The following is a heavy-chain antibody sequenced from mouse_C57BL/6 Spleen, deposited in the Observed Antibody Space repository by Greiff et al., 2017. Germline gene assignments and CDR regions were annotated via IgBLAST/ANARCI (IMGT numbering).Heavy chain of an antibody. J-gene: IGHJ2*01. CDR1: GYSFTGYY. CDR2: INPSTGGT. D-gene: IGHD1-1*01. V-gene: IGHV1-42*01. CDR3: ARGSAVVYFDY. Sequence: EVQLQQSGPELVKPGASVKISCKAPGYSFTGYYMNWVKQSPEKSLEWIGEINPSTGGTTYNEKFKAKATLTVDKSSSTAYMQHKSLTSEDSAVYYCARGSAVVYFDYWGKGTTLTVAS.